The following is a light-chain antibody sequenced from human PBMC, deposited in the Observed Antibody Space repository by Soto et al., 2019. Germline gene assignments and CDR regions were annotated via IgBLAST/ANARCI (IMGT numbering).Light chain of an antibody. CDR2: DAS. Sequence: EIVLTQSPGTLSLSPGERATLSCRASRSVSSNQLAWYQQKPGQAPRLLIYDASRRATGIPDRFSGSGSETDFTLTISRLEPEDFAVYYCQQYGNSQGSFGPGTKVDIK. V-gene: IGKV3-20*01. CDR1: RSVSSNQ. J-gene: IGKJ3*01. CDR3: QQYGNSQGS.